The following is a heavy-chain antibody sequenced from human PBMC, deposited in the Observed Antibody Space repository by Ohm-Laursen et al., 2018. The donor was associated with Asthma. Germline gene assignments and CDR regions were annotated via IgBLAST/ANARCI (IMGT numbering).Heavy chain of an antibody. D-gene: IGHD3-22*01. CDR2: IYYSGST. CDR3: SSGDSSGSLDAFDI. CDR1: GGSISSGDYY. J-gene: IGHJ3*02. Sequence: TLSLTCTVSGGSISSGDYYWSWIRQPPGKGLEWIGYIYYSGSTYYNPSLKSRVTISVDTSKNQFSLKLSSVTAADTAVYYCSSGDSSGSLDAFDIWGQGTMVTVSS. V-gene: IGHV4-30-4*01.